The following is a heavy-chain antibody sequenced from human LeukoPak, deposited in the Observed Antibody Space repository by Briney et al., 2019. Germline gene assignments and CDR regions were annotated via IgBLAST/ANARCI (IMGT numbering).Heavy chain of an antibody. J-gene: IGHJ3*02. Sequence: SETLSLTCTVSGGSISTVNYYWGWIRQPPGKGLEWIGSIYYDGSTYYNPSLESRVTISVDTSKNQFSLKLSSVTAADTAVYYCASPHYYSSPGAFDIWGQGTMVTVSS. CDR2: IYYDGST. V-gene: IGHV4-39*07. CDR1: GGSISTVNYY. CDR3: ASPHYYSSPGAFDI. D-gene: IGHD3-10*01.